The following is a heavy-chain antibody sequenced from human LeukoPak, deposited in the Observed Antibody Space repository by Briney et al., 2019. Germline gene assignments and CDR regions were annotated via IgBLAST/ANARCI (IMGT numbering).Heavy chain of an antibody. V-gene: IGHV3-30*01. CDR1: GFTFSSYA. Sequence: GGSLRLSCAASGFTFSSYAMHWVRQAPGKGLEWVAVISYDGSNKYYADSVKGRFTISRDNSKNTLYLQMNSLRAEDTAVYYCARESTSRFFDYWGQGTLVTVSS. CDR2: ISYDGSNK. J-gene: IGHJ4*02. D-gene: IGHD2-2*01. CDR3: ARESTSRFFDY.